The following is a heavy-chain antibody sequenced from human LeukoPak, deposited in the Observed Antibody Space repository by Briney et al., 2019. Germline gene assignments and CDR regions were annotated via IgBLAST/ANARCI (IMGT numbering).Heavy chain of an antibody. V-gene: IGHV4-59*12. D-gene: IGHD3-9*01. CDR1: GGSISSYY. CDR2: IYYSGST. Sequence: PSETLSLTCTVSGGSISSYYWSWIRQPPGKGLEWIGYIYYSGSTNYNPSLKSRVTISVDTSKNQFSLKLSSVTAADTAVYYCARGSVLRYFVHPFDYWGQGTLVTVSS. J-gene: IGHJ4*02. CDR3: ARGSVLRYFVHPFDY.